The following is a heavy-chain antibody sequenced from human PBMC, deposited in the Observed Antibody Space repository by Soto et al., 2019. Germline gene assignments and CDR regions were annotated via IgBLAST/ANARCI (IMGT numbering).Heavy chain of an antibody. CDR1: GFTFSSYG. V-gene: IGHV3-30*18. Sequence: QVQRVESGGGVVQPGRSQRLSCAASGFTFSSYGMHWVRQAPGKGLEWVAVISYDGSNKYYADSVKGRFTISRDNSKNTLYLQMNSLRAEDTAVYYCAKDRTNLYWYFDLWGRGTLVTVSS. CDR3: AKDRTNLYWYFDL. CDR2: ISYDGSNK. J-gene: IGHJ2*01. D-gene: IGHD2-8*01.